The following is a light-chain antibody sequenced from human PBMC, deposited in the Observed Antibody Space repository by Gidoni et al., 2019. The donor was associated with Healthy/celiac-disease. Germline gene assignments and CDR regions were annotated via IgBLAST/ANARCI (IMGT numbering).Light chain of an antibody. J-gene: IGKJ5*01. V-gene: IGKV2-28*01. CDR3: MQALQTPIT. CDR2: LGS. Sequence: DIVLTQSPLSLPVTPGEPASISCRSSQSLLHSNGYNYLDWYLQKPGQSPQLLIYLGSNRASGVPDRLSGSGSGTDFTLKISRVEAEDVGVYYCMQALQTPITFXQXTRLEIK. CDR1: QSLLHSNGYNY.